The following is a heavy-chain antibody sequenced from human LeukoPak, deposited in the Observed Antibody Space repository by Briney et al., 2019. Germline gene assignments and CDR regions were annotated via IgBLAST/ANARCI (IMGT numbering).Heavy chain of an antibody. CDR3: ARRVVIDYYYYMDV. V-gene: IGHV3-21*01. D-gene: IGHD3-3*01. J-gene: IGHJ6*03. CDR1: GFTFSSYS. Sequence: AGGSLRLSCAASGFTFSSYSMNWVRQAPGKGLEWVSSISSSSSYIYYADSVKGRFTISRDNAKNSLYLQMNSLRAEDTAVYYCARRVVIDYYYYMDVWGKGTTVTVSS. CDR2: ISSSSSYI.